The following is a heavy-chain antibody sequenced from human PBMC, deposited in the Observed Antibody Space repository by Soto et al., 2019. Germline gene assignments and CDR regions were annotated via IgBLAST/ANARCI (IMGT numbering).Heavy chain of an antibody. Sequence: ASVKVSCKASGYTFTSYDINWVRQATGQGLEWIGWMNPNSGNTGYAQKFQGRVTMTRNTSISTAYMELSSLRSEDTAVYYCARNVDIVVVPAAIRRGDDAFDIWGQGTMVTVSS. CDR3: ARNVDIVVVPAAIRRGDDAFDI. CDR1: GYTFTSYD. D-gene: IGHD2-2*01. CDR2: MNPNSGNT. V-gene: IGHV1-8*01. J-gene: IGHJ3*02.